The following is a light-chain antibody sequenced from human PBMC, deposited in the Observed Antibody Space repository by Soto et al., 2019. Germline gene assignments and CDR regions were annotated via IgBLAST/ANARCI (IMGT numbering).Light chain of an antibody. CDR2: GAS. J-gene: IGKJ5*01. CDR3: QQRSNWPPIT. V-gene: IGKV3D-20*02. CDR1: QSVSSDY. Sequence: EIVLTQSPDTLSLSPGERATLSCRASQSVSSDYLVWYQQKPGLPPRLLIYGASRRATGIPDRFSGSGSGTDFILTISRLEPEDFAVYYCQQRSNWPPITFGQGTRLEIK.